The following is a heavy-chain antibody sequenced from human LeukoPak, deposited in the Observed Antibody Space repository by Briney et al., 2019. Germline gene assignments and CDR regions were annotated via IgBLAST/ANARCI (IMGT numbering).Heavy chain of an antibody. D-gene: IGHD6-19*01. V-gene: IGHV3-48*03. CDR1: GFTFSSYE. J-gene: IGHJ6*02. CDR3: ARDQIAVAPYYYYGMDV. CDR2: ISSSGSTI. Sequence: GGSLRLSCAASGFTFSSYEMNWVRQAPGKGLEWVSYISSSGSTIYYADSVKGRFTISRDNAKNSLYLQMNSLGAEDTAVYYCARDQIAVAPYYYYGMDVWGQGTTVTVSS.